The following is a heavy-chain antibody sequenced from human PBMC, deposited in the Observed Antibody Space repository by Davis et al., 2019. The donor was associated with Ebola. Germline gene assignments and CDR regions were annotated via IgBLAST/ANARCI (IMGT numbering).Heavy chain of an antibody. V-gene: IGHV1-2*06. CDR2: INPNSGGT. Sequence: AASVPVSCQASGYTFTGYYMHWVRQAPGQGLEWMGRINPNSGGTNYAQKFQGRVTMTRDTSISTAYMELSSLRSEDTAVYYCARIGAGYQEGVVDYWGQGTLVTVSS. J-gene: IGHJ4*02. CDR1: GYTFTGYY. D-gene: IGHD3-9*01. CDR3: ARIGAGYQEGVVDY.